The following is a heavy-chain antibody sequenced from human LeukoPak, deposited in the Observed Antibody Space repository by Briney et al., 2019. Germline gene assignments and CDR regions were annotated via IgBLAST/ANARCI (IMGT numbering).Heavy chain of an antibody. V-gene: IGHV4-59*01. CDR3: ARTYSYGLEFDY. D-gene: IGHD5-18*01. Sequence: SETLSLTCTVSGASISNYHWSWIRQPPGKGLEWIGYIYYSGSTNYNPSLKSRAAISVDTSKNQFSLKLNSVTAADTAVYYCARTYSYGLEFDYWGQGTLVTVSS. CDR1: GASISNYH. J-gene: IGHJ4*02. CDR2: IYYSGST.